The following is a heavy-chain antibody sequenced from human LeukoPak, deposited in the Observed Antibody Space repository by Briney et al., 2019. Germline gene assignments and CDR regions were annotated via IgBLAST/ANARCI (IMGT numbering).Heavy chain of an antibody. CDR3: GRFGYVAGVDL. Sequence: GGPLRLSCAASGFSLSNYWVTWVRQAPGTGLEWVANINPGGTETYYVEPVKGRFTISRDNAKNLVYLQMNSLRAEDSAVYHCGRFGYVAGVDLWGQGTLVTVSS. J-gene: IGHJ4*02. V-gene: IGHV3-7*01. CDR2: INPGGTET. CDR1: GFSLSNYW. D-gene: IGHD6-19*01.